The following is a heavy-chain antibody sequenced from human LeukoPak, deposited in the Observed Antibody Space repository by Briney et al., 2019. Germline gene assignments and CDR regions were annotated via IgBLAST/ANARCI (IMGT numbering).Heavy chain of an antibody. D-gene: IGHD2-21*02. CDR2: IWCDGSNK. CDR1: GFTFSSYG. CDR3: AKATAPYYYGMDV. Sequence: GGSLRLSCAASGFTFSSYGMHWVRQAPGKGLEWVAVIWCDGSNKYYADSVKGRFTISRDNSKNTLDLQMNSLRAEDTAVYYCAKATAPYYYGMDVWGQGTTVTVSS. V-gene: IGHV3-33*06. J-gene: IGHJ6*02.